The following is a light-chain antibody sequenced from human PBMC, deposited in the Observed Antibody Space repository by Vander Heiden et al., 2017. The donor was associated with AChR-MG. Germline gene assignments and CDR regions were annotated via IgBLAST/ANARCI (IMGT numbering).Light chain of an antibody. CDR1: SSDVGSYNY. V-gene: IGLV2-14*01. CDR2: DVS. J-gene: IGLJ3*02. CDR3: SSYTSSSTLM. Sequence: QSALTQPASVSGSPGQSITISCTGTSSDVGSYNYVSWYQQHPGKAPKLMIYDVSKRPSGVSTRFSGSKSGNTASLTISGLQAEDEADYYCSSYTSSSTLMFGGGTKLTVL.